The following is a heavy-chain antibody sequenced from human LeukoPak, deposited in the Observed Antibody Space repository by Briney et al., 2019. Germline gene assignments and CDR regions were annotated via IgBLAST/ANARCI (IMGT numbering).Heavy chain of an antibody. D-gene: IGHD3-10*01. V-gene: IGHV1-18*01. Sequence: ASVKVSCKASGYTFINHGITWVRQAPGQGLEWMGWISAYNGNADYAQSFQGRVTMTTDTSTSTAYMELRSLRSDDTGVYYCARTPKRFGELYQSADYWGQGSLATVSS. CDR1: GYTFINHG. CDR3: ARTPKRFGELYQSADY. CDR2: ISAYNGNA. J-gene: IGHJ4*02.